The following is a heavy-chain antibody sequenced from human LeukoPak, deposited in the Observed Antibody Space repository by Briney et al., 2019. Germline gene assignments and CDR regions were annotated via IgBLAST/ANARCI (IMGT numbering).Heavy chain of an antibody. J-gene: IGHJ4*02. CDR1: GYTFTSYG. Sequence: ASVKVSCKASGYTFTSYGISWVRQAPGQGLEWMGIINPSGGSTSYAQKFQGRVTMTRDTSTSTVYMELSSLRSEDTAVYYCARESSSWFDYWGQGTLVTVSS. CDR2: INPSGGST. V-gene: IGHV1-46*01. D-gene: IGHD6-13*01. CDR3: ARESSSWFDY.